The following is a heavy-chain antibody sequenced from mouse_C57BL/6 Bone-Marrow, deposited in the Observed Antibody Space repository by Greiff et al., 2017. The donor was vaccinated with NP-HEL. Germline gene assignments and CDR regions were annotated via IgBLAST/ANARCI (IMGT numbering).Heavy chain of an antibody. CDR2: ISSGGSYT. CDR1: GFTFSSYG. CDR3: ARQRYGSSPYFDY. Sequence: DVMLVESGGDLVKPGGSLKLSCAASGFTFSSYGMSWVRQTPDKRLEWVATISSGGSYTYYPDSVKGRFTISRDNAKNTLYLQMSSLKSEDTAMYYCARQRYGSSPYFDYWGQGTTLTVSS. D-gene: IGHD1-1*01. J-gene: IGHJ2*01. V-gene: IGHV5-6*02.